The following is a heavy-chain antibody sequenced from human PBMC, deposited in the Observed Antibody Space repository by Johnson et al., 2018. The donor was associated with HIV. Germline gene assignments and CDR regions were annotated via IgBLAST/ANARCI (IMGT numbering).Heavy chain of an antibody. J-gene: IGHJ3*02. V-gene: IGHV3-11*01. D-gene: IGHD5-24*01. Sequence: VQLVESGGGLVKPGGSLRLSCAASGFTFSDYYVSWIRQAPGKGLEWVSYISSSGSSIFYADSVKGRFTISRDNAKNSLYLQMNSLRVEDTAVYYCTTSGRRDGYNYAGDAFDIWGQGTMVTVSS. CDR2: ISSSGSSI. CDR1: GFTFSDYY. CDR3: TTSGRRDGYNYAGDAFDI.